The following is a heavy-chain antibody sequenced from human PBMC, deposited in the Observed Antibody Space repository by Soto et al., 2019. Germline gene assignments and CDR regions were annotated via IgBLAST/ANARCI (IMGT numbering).Heavy chain of an antibody. CDR1: GFTFSSYA. V-gene: IGHV3-30-3*01. CDR3: ARSTSLRRAFDI. CDR2: ISYDGSNK. J-gene: IGHJ3*02. Sequence: LRLSCAASGFTFSSYAMHWVRQAPGKGLEWVAVISYDGSNKYYADSVKGRFTISRDNSKKTLYLQMNSLRAEDTAVYYCARSTSLRRAFDIWGQGTTVTV.